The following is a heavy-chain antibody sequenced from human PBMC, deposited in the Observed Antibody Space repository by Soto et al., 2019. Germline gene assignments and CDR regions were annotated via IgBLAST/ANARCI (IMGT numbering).Heavy chain of an antibody. CDR3: ARIEGDSSGGSCYSGGFDY. CDR2: IDNSGTIK. D-gene: IGHD2-15*01. V-gene: IGHV3-11*01. J-gene: IGHJ4*02. Sequence: PXESLRLSCAASGFTVSDYYMTWIRQAPGKGLEWVSYIDNSGTIKYYADSVKGQFTISRDNTKNSLSLQMNSLGAEDTAIYYCARIEGDSSGGSCYSGGFDYWGQGALVTVSS. CDR1: GFTVSDYY.